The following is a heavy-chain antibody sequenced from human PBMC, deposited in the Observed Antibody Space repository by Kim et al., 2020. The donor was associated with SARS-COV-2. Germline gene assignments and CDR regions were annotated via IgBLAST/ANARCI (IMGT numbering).Heavy chain of an antibody. CDR2: INAGNGNT. CDR3: ARGSSHDY. J-gene: IGHJ4*02. D-gene: IGHD1-26*01. CDR1: GYIFSNYA. V-gene: IGHV1-3*01. Sequence: ASVKVSCKASGYIFSNYAVDWVRQALGQRLEWMGWINAGNGNTKYSQKFQGRVTITRDTSASTAYMELSSLTSEDTAVYYCARGSSHDYWGQGALVTVSS.